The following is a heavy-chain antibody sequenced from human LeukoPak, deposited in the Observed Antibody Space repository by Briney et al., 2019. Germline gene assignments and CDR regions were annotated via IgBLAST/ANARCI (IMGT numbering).Heavy chain of an antibody. CDR3: AKQVHGSGSYGFDY. CDR2: ISGSGGST. Sequence: GGSLRLSCAASGFTFSSYAMSWVRQAPGKGPEWVSAISGSGGSTYYADSVKGRFTISRDNSKNTLYLQMNSLRAEDTAVYYCAKQVHGSGSYGFDYWGQGTLVTVSS. V-gene: IGHV3-23*01. CDR1: GFTFSSYA. D-gene: IGHD3-10*01. J-gene: IGHJ4*02.